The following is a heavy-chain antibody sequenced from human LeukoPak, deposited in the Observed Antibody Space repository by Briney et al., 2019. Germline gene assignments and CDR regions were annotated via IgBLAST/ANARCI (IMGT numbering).Heavy chain of an antibody. CDR3: AREKVLRFLEWLVDY. D-gene: IGHD3-3*01. CDR2: INPNSGGT. CDR1: GYTFTGYY. V-gene: IGHV1-2*02. J-gene: IGHJ4*02. Sequence: ASVKVSCKASGYTFTGYYMHWVRQAPGQGLEWMGWINPNSGGTNYAQKFQGRVTMTRDTSISTAYMELSRLRSDDTAVYYCAREKVLRFLEWLVDYWGQGTLVTVSS.